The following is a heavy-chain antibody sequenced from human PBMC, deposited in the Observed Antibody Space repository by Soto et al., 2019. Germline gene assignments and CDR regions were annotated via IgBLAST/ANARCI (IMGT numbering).Heavy chain of an antibody. D-gene: IGHD1-1*01. J-gene: IGHJ4*02. CDR3: ASPGGELEPLTG. V-gene: IGHV3-7*05. CDR2: INHDGSDT. CDR1: GFTFSDSW. Sequence: EMQLVESGGGLVQPGGSLRLSCAASGFTFSDSWMNWVRQAPGKGLEWVANINHDGSDTYYVDSVKGRFTISRDNAKNSLSLHMNSLRAEDTAVYYWASPGGELEPLTGWGLGTLVTVSS.